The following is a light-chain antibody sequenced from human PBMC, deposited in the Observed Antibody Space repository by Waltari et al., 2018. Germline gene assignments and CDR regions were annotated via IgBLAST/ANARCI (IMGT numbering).Light chain of an antibody. CDR1: SSDDGGYNY. J-gene: IGLJ2*01. V-gene: IGLV2-14*03. CDR2: DVT. Sequence: QSALTQPASVSGSLVTSITVSSTGTSSDDGGYNYASWYQQHPGKAPKLMIYDVTNRPSGVSNRFSGSKSGNTASLTISGLQAEDEADYYCKSYTSSSTLLFGGGTKLTVL. CDR3: KSYTSSSTLL.